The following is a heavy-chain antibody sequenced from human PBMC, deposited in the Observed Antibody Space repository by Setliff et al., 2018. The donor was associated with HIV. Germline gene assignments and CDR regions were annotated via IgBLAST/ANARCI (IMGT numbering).Heavy chain of an antibody. CDR1: EYTFTDYF. V-gene: IGHV1-69*05. J-gene: IGHJ4*02. D-gene: IGHD3-16*02. Sequence: SVKVSCKASEYTFTDYFIHWVRQAPGQGLEWMGGIIPIFGTANYAQKFQERVTITRDMSTSTAYMELSSLRSEDTAVYYCAAVVKGHLPLWGQGTLVTAPQ. CDR2: IIPIFGTA. CDR3: AAVVKGHLPL.